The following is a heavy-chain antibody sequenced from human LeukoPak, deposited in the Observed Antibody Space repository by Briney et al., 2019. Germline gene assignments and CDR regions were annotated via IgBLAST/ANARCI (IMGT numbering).Heavy chain of an antibody. CDR2: IASDTTYI. CDR3: ARDYYDSSASATFDY. Sequence: GGSLRLSCEASGFTFDTYTVNWVRQAPGKGLEWVSSIASDTTYIKYADSVKGRFTVSRGNAKNSVFLEMKSLRAADTAIYFCARDYYDSSASATFDYWGRGTLVTVSS. CDR1: GFTFDTYT. D-gene: IGHD3-22*01. V-gene: IGHV3-21*06. J-gene: IGHJ4*02.